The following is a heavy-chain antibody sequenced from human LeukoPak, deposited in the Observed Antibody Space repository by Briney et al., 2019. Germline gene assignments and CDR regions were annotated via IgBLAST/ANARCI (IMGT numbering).Heavy chain of an antibody. J-gene: IGHJ4*02. CDR1: GGSIINYY. CDR3: ARDTNWGSFDY. D-gene: IGHD7-27*01. CDR2: IYYSGST. V-gene: IGHV4-59*08. Sequence: PSETLSLTCTVSGGSIINYYWTWIRQPPGKGLDWIGHIYYSGSTSYNPSLKSRVTMSVDTSKNQFSLKLSSVTAADTAVYYCARDTNWGSFDYWGQGTLVTVSS.